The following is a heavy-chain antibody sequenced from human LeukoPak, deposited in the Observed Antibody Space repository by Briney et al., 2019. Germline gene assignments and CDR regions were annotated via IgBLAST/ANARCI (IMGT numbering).Heavy chain of an antibody. CDR1: GGTFSSYA. CDR2: IIPILGIA. V-gene: IGHV1-69*04. J-gene: IGHJ6*02. Sequence: SVKVSCKASGGTFSSYAISWVRQAPGQGLEWMGRIIPILGIANYAQKFQGRVTITADKSTGTAYMELSSLRSEDTAVYYCEKANLGDCSGPSCYSYYYYYGMDVWGQGTTVTVSS. D-gene: IGHD2-2*02. CDR3: EKANLGDCSGPSCYSYYYYYGMDV.